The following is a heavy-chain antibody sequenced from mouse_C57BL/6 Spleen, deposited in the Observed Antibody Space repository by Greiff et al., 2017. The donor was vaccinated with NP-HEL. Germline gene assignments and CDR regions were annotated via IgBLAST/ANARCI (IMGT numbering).Heavy chain of an antibody. V-gene: IGHV1-69*01. J-gene: IGHJ4*01. Sequence: QVQLQQPGAELVMPGASVKLSCKASGYTFTSYWMHWVKQRPGQGLEWIGEIDPSDSYTNYNQKFKGKSTLTVDKSSSTAYMQLSSLTSEDSAVYYCARSLRGAMDYWGQGTSVTVSS. CDR1: GYTFTSYW. D-gene: IGHD1-1*01. CDR2: IDPSDSYT. CDR3: ARSLRGAMDY.